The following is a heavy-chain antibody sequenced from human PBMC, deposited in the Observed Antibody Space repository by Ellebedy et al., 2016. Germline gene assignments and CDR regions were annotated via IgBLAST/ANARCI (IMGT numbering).Heavy chain of an antibody. CDR1: RYSLTSYV. V-gene: IGHV1-8*01. D-gene: IGHD7-27*01. Sequence: ASVKVSXKASRYSLTSYVISWVRQATGQGLEWMGWMNPDTGGTGYAQKFQGRVSMTRNISISTAFMELSSLRSEDTAVYYCARGILTGDRGDFWGQGTLVTVSS. J-gene: IGHJ4*02. CDR2: MNPDTGGT. CDR3: ARGILTGDRGDF.